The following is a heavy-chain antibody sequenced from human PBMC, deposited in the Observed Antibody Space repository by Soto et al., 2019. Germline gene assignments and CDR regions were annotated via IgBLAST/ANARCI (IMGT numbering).Heavy chain of an antibody. CDR3: ARVPLPEYSTSLRGYYFDY. J-gene: IGHJ4*02. CDR1: GFTLSSYW. CDR2: IKQDGSEK. D-gene: IGHD6-6*01. Sequence: EVQLVESGGGWVQPGGSLRLSCAASGFTLSSYWMSWVRQAPGKGLEWVANIKQDGSEKYYVDSVKGRFTISRDNAENSLYLQMNSLRAEDTAVYYCARVPLPEYSTSLRGYYFDYWGQGTLVTVSS. V-gene: IGHV3-7*01.